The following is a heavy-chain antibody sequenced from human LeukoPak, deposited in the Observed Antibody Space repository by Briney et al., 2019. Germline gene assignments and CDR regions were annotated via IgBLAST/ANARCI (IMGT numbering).Heavy chain of an antibody. Sequence: GWALTLPCPASGCTFRHYAMTGLRPAPGKGLAWVAVIRGSGGSTYYADSVKGRFTISRDDSKNTLYLQMNSLRAEDTALYYCAKLRSGGAAAGNYWGQGTLVTVSS. CDR3: AKLRSGGAAAGNY. CDR1: GCTFRHYA. V-gene: IGHV3-23*01. D-gene: IGHD6-13*01. CDR2: IRGSGGST. J-gene: IGHJ4*02.